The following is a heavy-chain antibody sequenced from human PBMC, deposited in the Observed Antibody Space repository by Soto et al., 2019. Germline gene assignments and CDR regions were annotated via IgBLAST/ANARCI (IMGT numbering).Heavy chain of an antibody. Sequence: EVQVVESGGGLVQPGGSLRLSCAASGFTFSSYAMHWVRQAPGKGLEYVSAISSNGGRTYYANSVKGRFTISRDNSKNTLYLQMGSLRAEDMAAYYCARGDYGDYVSYYYYGMDVWGQGTTVTVSS. V-gene: IGHV3-64*01. J-gene: IGHJ6*02. CDR3: ARGDYGDYVSYYYYGMDV. CDR1: GFTFSSYA. CDR2: ISSNGGRT. D-gene: IGHD4-17*01.